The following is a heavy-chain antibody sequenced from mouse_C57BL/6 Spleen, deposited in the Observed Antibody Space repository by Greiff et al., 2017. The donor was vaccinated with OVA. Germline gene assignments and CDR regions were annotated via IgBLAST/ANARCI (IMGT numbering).Heavy chain of an antibody. CDR1: GYTFTDYY. Sequence: VQLQQSGPELVKPGASVKLSCKASGYTFTDYYMNWVKQSHGKSLEWIGDINPNNGGTSYNQKFKGKATLTVDKSSSTAYMELRSLTSEDSAVYYCVYYGNYGWFAYWGQGTLVTVSA. V-gene: IGHV1-26*01. J-gene: IGHJ3*01. D-gene: IGHD2-1*01. CDR2: INPNNGGT. CDR3: VYYGNYGWFAY.